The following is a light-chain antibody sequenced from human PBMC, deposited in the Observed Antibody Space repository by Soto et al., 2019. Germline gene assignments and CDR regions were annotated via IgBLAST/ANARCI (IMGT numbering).Light chain of an antibody. Sequence: EIVLTQSPGTLSLSPGERATLSCRASQSVSSSYLAWYQQKPGQAPRLLIYGASSRATGIPDRFSGSGSGTDFTLTISRLEPEDFAVYYCQQRGTSITFGQGTRLEIE. CDR2: GAS. V-gene: IGKV3-20*01. J-gene: IGKJ5*01. CDR3: QQRGTSIT. CDR1: QSVSSSY.